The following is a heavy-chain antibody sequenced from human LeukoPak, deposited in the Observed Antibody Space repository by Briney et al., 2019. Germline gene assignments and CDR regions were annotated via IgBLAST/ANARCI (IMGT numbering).Heavy chain of an antibody. J-gene: IGHJ6*03. CDR3: ARGTTVEPPYYYYMDV. D-gene: IGHD4-23*01. Sequence: PSQTLSLTCTVSGGSISSDGYYWSWIRQHPGKGLEWIGYIYYSGSTYYNPSLKSRVTISVDTSKNQFSLKLSSVTAADTAVYYCARGTTVEPPYYYYMDVWGKGTTVTVSS. CDR2: IYYSGST. CDR1: GGSISSDGYY. V-gene: IGHV4-31*03.